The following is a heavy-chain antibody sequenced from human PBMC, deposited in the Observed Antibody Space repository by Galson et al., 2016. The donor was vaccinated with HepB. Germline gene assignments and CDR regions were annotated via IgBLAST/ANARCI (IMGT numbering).Heavy chain of an antibody. V-gene: IGHV5-51*01. CDR3: ARGTGPPNNWFDP. Sequence: VKKPGESLKISCKGSGYRFTCYWIGWVRQMPGKGLEWMGIIYPGDSDTRYSPSFQGQVTISADKSISTAYLQWSSLKASDTTMYYCARGTGPPNNWFDPWGQGTLVTVSS. CDR1: GYRFTCYW. D-gene: IGHD3/OR15-3a*01. J-gene: IGHJ5*02. CDR2: IYPGDSDT.